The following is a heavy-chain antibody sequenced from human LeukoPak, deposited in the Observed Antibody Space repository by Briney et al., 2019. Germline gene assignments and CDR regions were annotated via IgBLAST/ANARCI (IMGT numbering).Heavy chain of an antibody. Sequence: GGSLRLSCAASGFTFSSYSMNWVRQAPGKGLEWVSSISSSSSYIYYADSVKGRFTISRDNAKNSLYLQMNSLRAEDTAVYYCARAEVTYYYYYMDVWGKGTTVTVSS. D-gene: IGHD4-23*01. V-gene: IGHV3-21*01. J-gene: IGHJ6*03. CDR2: ISSSSSYI. CDR1: GFTFSSYS. CDR3: ARAEVTYYYYYMDV.